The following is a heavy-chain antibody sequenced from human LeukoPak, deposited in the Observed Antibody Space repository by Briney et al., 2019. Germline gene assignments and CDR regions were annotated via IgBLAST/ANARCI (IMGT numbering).Heavy chain of an antibody. V-gene: IGHV1-46*01. Sequence: ASVKDSCKASGYTFTNYYMHWVRQAPGQGLEWMGIINPSGGSTSYAQKFQGRVTMTRDTSTSTVYMELSNLRSEDTAVYYCARDPGGARYFDYWGQGTLVTVSS. CDR3: ARDPGGARYFDY. CDR1: GYTFTNYY. D-gene: IGHD3-10*01. J-gene: IGHJ4*02. CDR2: INPSGGST.